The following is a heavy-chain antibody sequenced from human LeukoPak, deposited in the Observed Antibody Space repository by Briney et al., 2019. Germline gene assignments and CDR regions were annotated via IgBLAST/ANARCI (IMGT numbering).Heavy chain of an antibody. CDR3: ARDCSSTSCYRYFDY. J-gene: IGHJ4*02. V-gene: IGHV4-34*01. D-gene: IGHD2-2*01. Sequence: PSETPSLTCAVYGGSFSGYYWSWIRQPPGKGLEWIGEINHSGSTNYNPSLKSRVTISVDTSKNQFSLKLSSVTAADTAVYYCARDCSSTSCYRYFDYWGQGTLVTVSS. CDR2: INHSGST. CDR1: GGSFSGYY.